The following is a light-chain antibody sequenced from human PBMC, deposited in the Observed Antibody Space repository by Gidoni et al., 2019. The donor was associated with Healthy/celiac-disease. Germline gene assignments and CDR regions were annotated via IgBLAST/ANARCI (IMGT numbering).Light chain of an antibody. V-gene: IGKV3-11*01. CDR2: AAS. Sequence: IVLTQSPATLSLSPGERATLSCSASQNVSSYLAWYQQKPGQAPRLLLYAASNRATGIPARFSGSGSWTAFTLTISSLEPEDFAVYYCQQRSNWPPYTFGQXTKLEIK. CDR3: QQRSNWPPYT. CDR1: QNVSSY. J-gene: IGKJ2*01.